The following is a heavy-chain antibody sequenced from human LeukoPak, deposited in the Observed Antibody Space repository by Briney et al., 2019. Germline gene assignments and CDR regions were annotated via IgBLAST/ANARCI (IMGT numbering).Heavy chain of an antibody. J-gene: IGHJ4*02. CDR3: ARADPDYGDYSPFDY. Sequence: GASVTVSCKASGYTFTSYAMHWVRQAPGQRLEWMGWINAGNGNTKYSQKFQGRVTITRDTSASTAYMELSSLRSEDTAVYYCARADPDYGDYSPFDYWAQGTLVTVSS. D-gene: IGHD4-17*01. CDR1: GYTFTSYA. CDR2: INAGNGNT. V-gene: IGHV1-3*01.